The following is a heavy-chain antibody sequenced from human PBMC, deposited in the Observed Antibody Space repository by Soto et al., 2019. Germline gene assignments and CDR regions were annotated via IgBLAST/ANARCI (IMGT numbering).Heavy chain of an antibody. CDR1: GGSINSYG. V-gene: IGHV4-4*07. CDR3: ARDIASYAYGEGY. J-gene: IGHJ4*02. Sequence: LETLSLTCTVSGGSINSYGWSWIRQPAGKGLEWIGRVYSSGTTDYNPSLNSRATMSVETSKNQFSLKLSSVTAADTAVYYCARDIASYAYGEGYWGQGIQVTVSS. CDR2: VYSSGTT. D-gene: IGHD2-21*01.